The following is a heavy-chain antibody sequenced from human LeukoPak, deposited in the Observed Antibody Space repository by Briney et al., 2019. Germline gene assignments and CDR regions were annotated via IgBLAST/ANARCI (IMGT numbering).Heavy chain of an antibody. CDR1: AYSSTSYG. CDR2: ISAYNGNT. V-gene: IGHV1-18*01. J-gene: IGHJ6*02. CDR3: ARDRMNYYGMDV. Sequence: GASGKVSCKASAYSSTSYGLSWVRQAPGQGLEWMGWISAYNGNTNYVQKCQGRVTMTTDTSTSTAYMELRSLRSGDTAVYYCARDRMNYYGMDVWGQGTTVTVSS.